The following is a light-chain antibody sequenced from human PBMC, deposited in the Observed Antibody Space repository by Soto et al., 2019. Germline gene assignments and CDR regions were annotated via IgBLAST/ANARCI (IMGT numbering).Light chain of an antibody. V-gene: IGKV3-15*01. CDR2: GAS. CDR1: QSVNSN. CDR3: QQYNNWPWT. Sequence: EIVMTQSPATLSLSPGERATLSCRASQSVNSNLAWYQQKAGQAPRLLIHGASTRAPGFPARFSGSGSGTDFTLTISSLQSEDFAVYYCQQYNNWPWTFGQGTKVDIK. J-gene: IGKJ1*01.